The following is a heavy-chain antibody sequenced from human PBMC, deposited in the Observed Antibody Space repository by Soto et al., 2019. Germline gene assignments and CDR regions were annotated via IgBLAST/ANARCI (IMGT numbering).Heavy chain of an antibody. V-gene: IGHV4-34*01. D-gene: IGHD6-6*01. CDR1: GGSFSGYY. Sequence: SETLSLTCAVYGGSFSGYYWSWIRQPPGKGLEWIGEINHSGSTNYNPSLKSRVTISVDTSKNQFSLKLSSVTAADTAVYYCARARGSGSSSYRPLDYWGQGTLVTVSS. CDR2: INHSGST. CDR3: ARARGSGSSSYRPLDY. J-gene: IGHJ4*02.